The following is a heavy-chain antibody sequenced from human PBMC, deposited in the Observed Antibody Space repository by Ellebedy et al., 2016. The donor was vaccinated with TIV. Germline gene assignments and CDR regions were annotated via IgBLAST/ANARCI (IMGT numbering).Heavy chain of an antibody. D-gene: IGHD5-24*01. CDR2: IWYDGSNK. CDR1: GFTFSSYV. CDR3: ARDRDGYNSKFDY. Sequence: GESLKISCAASGFTFSSYVMHWVRQAPGKGLEWVAGIWYDGSNKYYADSVKGRFTISRDNSKNTLYLQMNSLRVEDTAVYYCARDRDGYNSKFDYWGQGTLVTVSS. V-gene: IGHV3-33*08. J-gene: IGHJ4*02.